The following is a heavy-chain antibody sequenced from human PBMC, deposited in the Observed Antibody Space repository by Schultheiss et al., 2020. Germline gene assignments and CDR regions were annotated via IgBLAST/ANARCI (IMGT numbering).Heavy chain of an antibody. CDR3: ARELGIWYYFDY. D-gene: IGHD7-27*01. CDR2: IIPIFGTA. V-gene: IGHV1-69*13. Sequence: SVKVSCKASGGTFSSYAISWVRQAHGQGLEWMGGIIPIFGTANYAQKFQGRVTITADESTSTAYMELSSLRSEDTAVYYCARELGIWYYFDYWGKGTLVTVSS. CDR1: GGTFSSYA. J-gene: IGHJ4*02.